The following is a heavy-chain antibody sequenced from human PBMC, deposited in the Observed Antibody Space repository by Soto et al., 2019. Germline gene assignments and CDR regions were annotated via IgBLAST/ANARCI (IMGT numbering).Heavy chain of an antibody. CDR3: AKSLFQEVSYFYGMDV. V-gene: IGHV3-30*18. J-gene: IGHJ6*02. CDR2: VSYDGSER. Sequence: QVQLVESGGGVVQPGRSLRLSCAASGFTFSSYGMHWVRQAPGKWLEWVAVVSYDGSERYYADSVKGRFTISRDNSKNALYLQMNSLRAEDTAVYYCAKSLFQEVSYFYGMDVWGQGTTVTVSS. CDR1: GFTFSSYG.